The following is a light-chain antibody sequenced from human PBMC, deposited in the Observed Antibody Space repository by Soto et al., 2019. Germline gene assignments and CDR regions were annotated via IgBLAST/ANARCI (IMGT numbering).Light chain of an antibody. Sequence: DIQMTQSPSSLSASIGDRVTITCRASHTISSNLNWYQQKPGKAPQLLIYAASSVPSGVPPRFSGRGSGTEFTLTVSSLQSEEFATYYCLQTYSVPWTFGHGTKVEIK. CDR1: HTISSN. V-gene: IGKV1-39*01. CDR3: LQTYSVPWT. J-gene: IGKJ1*01. CDR2: AAS.